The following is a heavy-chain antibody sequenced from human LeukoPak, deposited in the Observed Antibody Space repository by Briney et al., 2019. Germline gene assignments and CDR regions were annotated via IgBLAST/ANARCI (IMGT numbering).Heavy chain of an antibody. D-gene: IGHD6-19*01. Sequence: GGSLRLSCAASGVTFSSYWMSWVRQAPGKGLEWVANIKQDGSEKYYVDSVKGRFTISRDNAKNSLYLQMNSLRAEDTAVYYCAREGSSGWYFSDYWGQGTLVTVSS. J-gene: IGHJ4*02. CDR1: GVTFSSYW. CDR3: AREGSSGWYFSDY. CDR2: IKQDGSEK. V-gene: IGHV3-7*01.